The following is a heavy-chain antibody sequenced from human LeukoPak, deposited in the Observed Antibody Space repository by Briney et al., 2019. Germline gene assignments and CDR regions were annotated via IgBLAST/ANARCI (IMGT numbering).Heavy chain of an antibody. V-gene: IGHV3-21*01. CDR1: GFTFSSYS. D-gene: IGHD2-2*02. CDR3: MGDYCTSTSCSTTF. Sequence: GGSLRLSCAASGFTFSSYSMNRVRQAPGKGLEWVSSISSSSSYIYYADSVKGRFTISRDNAKRSLYLQMNSLRAEDTAVYYCMGDYCTSTSCSTTFWGQGTLVTVSS. J-gene: IGHJ4*02. CDR2: ISSSSSYI.